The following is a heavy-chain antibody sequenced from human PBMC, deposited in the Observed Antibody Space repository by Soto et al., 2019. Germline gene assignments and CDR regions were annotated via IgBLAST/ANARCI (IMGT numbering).Heavy chain of an antibody. V-gene: IGHV3-7*01. Sequence: AGGSLRLSCAASGFAFSSYWMSWVRQAPGKGLEWVANIKKDGSEEYYVDSVRGRFTISRDSAKNSLFLQMNSLRAEDTAVYYCATSSDTGYIFDFWGQGALVTVSP. J-gene: IGHJ4*02. CDR3: ATSSDTGYIFDF. CDR2: IKKDGSEE. D-gene: IGHD3-9*01. CDR1: GFAFSSYW.